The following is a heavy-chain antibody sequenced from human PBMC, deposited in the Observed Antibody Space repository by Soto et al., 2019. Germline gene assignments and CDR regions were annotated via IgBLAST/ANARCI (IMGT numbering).Heavy chain of an antibody. CDR3: ARGNALDV. Sequence: QGQLQQSSPGLVKPSQTLSLTCAISGDSVSSDITSWNWIRQSPSRGLEWLGRTYYRSKWFHDYAASVKSRITINPDTSKNQFSLELNSMTPEDTAVYYCARGNALDVWGQGTVFTVSS. J-gene: IGHJ3*01. CDR1: GDSVSSDITS. CDR2: TYYRSKWFH. V-gene: IGHV6-1*01. D-gene: IGHD3-10*01.